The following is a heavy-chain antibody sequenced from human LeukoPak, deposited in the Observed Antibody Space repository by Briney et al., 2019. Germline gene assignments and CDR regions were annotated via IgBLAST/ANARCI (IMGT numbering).Heavy chain of an antibody. J-gene: IGHJ4*02. D-gene: IGHD3-16*02. CDR1: GYTFTSYD. Sequence: ASVKVSCKASGYTFTSYDINWVRQAPGQGLEWMGWMNPNSGNTGYAQKFQGRVTITRNTSISTAYMELSSLRSEDTAVYYCARALGELSSFDYWGQGTLVTVSS. V-gene: IGHV1-8*03. CDR3: ARALGELSSFDY. CDR2: MNPNSGNT.